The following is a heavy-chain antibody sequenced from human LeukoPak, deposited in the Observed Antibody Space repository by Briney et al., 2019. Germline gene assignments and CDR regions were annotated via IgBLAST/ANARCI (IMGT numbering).Heavy chain of an antibody. V-gene: IGHV3-48*03. CDR1: GFPFSSYE. Sequence: GGSLRLSCAASGFPFSSYEMNWVRQAPGKGLEWVSYISSSGSTIYYADSVKGRFTISRDNAKNSLYLQMNSLRAEDTAVYYCAREMGATWDYWGQGTLVTVSS. J-gene: IGHJ4*02. CDR2: ISSSGSTI. D-gene: IGHD1-26*01. CDR3: AREMGATWDY.